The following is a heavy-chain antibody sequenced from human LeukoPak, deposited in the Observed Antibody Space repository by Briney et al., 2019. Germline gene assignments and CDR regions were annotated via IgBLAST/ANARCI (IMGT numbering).Heavy chain of an antibody. CDR2: IYHSGRS. CDR1: GFTFSSYS. Sequence: LRLSCAASGFTFSSYSMNWIRQHPGRGLEWIGYIYHSGRSYYNPSLKSRITMSVDTSKNQFSLNLSSVTAADTAVYYCARDQVECTGGTCQSRVGFDFWGQGTLVTVSS. CDR3: ARDQVECTGGTCQSRVGFDF. D-gene: IGHD2-8*02. J-gene: IGHJ4*02. V-gene: IGHV4-31*02.